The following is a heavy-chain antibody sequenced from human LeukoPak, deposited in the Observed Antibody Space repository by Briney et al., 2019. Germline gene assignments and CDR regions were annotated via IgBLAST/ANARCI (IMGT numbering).Heavy chain of an antibody. V-gene: IGHV4-31*03. CDR1: GGSISSGGYY. CDR3: ARDSMVRGVKAFDP. Sequence: PSQTLSLTCTVSGGSISSGGYYWSWIRQHPGKGLEWIGYIYYSGSTYYNPSLKSRVTISVDTSKNQFSLKLSSVTAADTAVYYRARDSMVRGVKAFDPWGQGTLVTVSS. J-gene: IGHJ5*02. CDR2: IYYSGST. D-gene: IGHD3-10*01.